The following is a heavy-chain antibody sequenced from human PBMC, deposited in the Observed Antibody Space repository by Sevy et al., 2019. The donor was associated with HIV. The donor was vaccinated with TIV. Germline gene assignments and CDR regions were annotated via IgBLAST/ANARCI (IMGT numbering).Heavy chain of an antibody. D-gene: IGHD6-13*01. CDR1: GFTFSSYW. J-gene: IGHJ5*02. V-gene: IGHV3-7*01. Sequence: GGSLRLSCAASGFTFSSYWMSWVRQAPGKGLEWVANIKQDGSEKYYVDSVKGRFTISRDNAKNSLYLQMNSLRAEDTAVYYCARDFSLAYSSSCKSPWFDPWGQGTLVTVSS. CDR3: ARDFSLAYSSSCKSPWFDP. CDR2: IKQDGSEK.